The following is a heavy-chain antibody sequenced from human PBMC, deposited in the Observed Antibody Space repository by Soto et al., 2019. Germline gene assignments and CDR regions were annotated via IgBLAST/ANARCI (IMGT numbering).Heavy chain of an antibody. D-gene: IGHD3-22*01. CDR2: IYYTGTT. CDR1: GGSVTNINYF. CDR3: ARQDYVSSSYYLLDV. V-gene: IGHV4-39*01. J-gene: IGHJ3*01. Sequence: SETLSLTCCVSGGSVTNINYFWAWIRQSPGKGLERITNIYYTGTTFYNPSLRSRVSMTIDSSKNRFSLNLISATASDTDLSHRARQDYVSSSYYLLDVWGRGTMVTVSS.